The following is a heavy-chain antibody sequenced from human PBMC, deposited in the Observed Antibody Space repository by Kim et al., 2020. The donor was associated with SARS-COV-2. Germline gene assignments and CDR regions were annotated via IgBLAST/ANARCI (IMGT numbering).Heavy chain of an antibody. CDR1: GFTFSSYE. J-gene: IGHJ6*03. CDR2: ISSSGSTI. CDR3: ARAGKDYYGSGSYSAWPEYYMDV. Sequence: GGSLRLSCAASGFTFSSYEMNWVRQAPGKGLEWVSYISSSGSTIYYADSVKGRFTISRDNAKNSLYLQMNSLRAEDTAVYYCARAGKDYYGSGSYSAWPEYYMDVWGKGTTVTVSS. V-gene: IGHV3-48*03. D-gene: IGHD3-10*01.